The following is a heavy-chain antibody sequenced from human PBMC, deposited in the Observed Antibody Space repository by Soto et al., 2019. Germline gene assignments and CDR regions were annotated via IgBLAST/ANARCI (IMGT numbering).Heavy chain of an antibody. J-gene: IGHJ4*02. Sequence: QVQLQESGPGLVKPSETLSLTCTVSGGSISSYYWSWIRQPPGKGLEWIGYINYSGSTNYNPSLKSRGTRSVDTSKNLFPLKLSSVTAADTAVYYCARSDGRYWGQGTLVTVSS. CDR3: ARSDGRY. V-gene: IGHV4-59*01. CDR2: INYSGST. CDR1: GGSISSYY.